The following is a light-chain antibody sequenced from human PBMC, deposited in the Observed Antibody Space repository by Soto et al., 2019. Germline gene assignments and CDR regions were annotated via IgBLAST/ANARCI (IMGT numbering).Light chain of an antibody. Sequence: NFMLTQPHSGSESPGKTVTISCTCSGGSIATNYVQWHQQRPGSAPTTVIYEGDKRPSGVPERFSGSIDRSSNSAYLIISGLKTEDEADYYCQSHDSTNVVVGRGTKLTVL. V-gene: IGLV6-57*02. CDR1: GGSIATNY. J-gene: IGLJ2*01. CDR2: EGD. CDR3: QSHDSTNVV.